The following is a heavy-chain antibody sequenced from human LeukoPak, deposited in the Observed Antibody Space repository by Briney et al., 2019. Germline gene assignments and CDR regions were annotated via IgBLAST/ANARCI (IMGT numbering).Heavy chain of an antibody. D-gene: IGHD2-2*01. CDR3: AKSSTSWDV. CDR2: ISYDGSNK. J-gene: IGHJ6*04. CDR1: GFTFSSYA. V-gene: IGHV3-30*01. Sequence: GGSLRLSCAASGFTFSSYAMHWVRQAPGKGLEWVAVISYDGSNKYYADSVKGRFTISRDNSKNTLYLQMNSLRAEDTAVYYCAKSSTSWDVWGKGTTVTVSS.